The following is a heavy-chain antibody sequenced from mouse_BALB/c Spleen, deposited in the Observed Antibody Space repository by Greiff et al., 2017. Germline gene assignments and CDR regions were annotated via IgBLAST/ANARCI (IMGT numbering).Heavy chain of an antibody. CDR3: ARGSSYPWFAY. CDR2: IWAGGST. Sequence: VKLMESGPGLVAPSQSLSITCTVSGFSLTSYGVHWVRQPPGKGLEWLGVIWAGGSTNYNSALMSRLSISKDNSKSQVFLKMNSLQTDDTAMYYCARGSSYPWFAYWGQGTLVTVSA. D-gene: IGHD1-1*01. J-gene: IGHJ3*01. CDR1: GFSLTSYG. V-gene: IGHV2-9*02.